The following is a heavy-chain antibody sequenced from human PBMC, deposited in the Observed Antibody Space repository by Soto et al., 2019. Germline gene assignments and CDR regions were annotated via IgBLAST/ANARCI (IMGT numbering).Heavy chain of an antibody. J-gene: IGHJ6*03. CDR1: GFTFSSYA. CDR2: ISGSGGST. CDR3: ANHSGYDETEYYYYYMDV. D-gene: IGHD5-12*01. V-gene: IGHV3-23*01. Sequence: GGSLRLSCAASGFTFSSYAMSWVRQAPGKGLEWVSAISGSGGSTYYTDSVKGRFTISRDNSKNTLYLQMNSLRAEDTAVYYCANHSGYDETEYYYYYMDVWGKGTTVTVSS.